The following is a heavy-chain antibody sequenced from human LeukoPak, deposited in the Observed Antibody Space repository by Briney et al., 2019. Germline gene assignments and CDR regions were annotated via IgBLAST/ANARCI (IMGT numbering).Heavy chain of an antibody. D-gene: IGHD3-3*01. V-gene: IGHV1-2*02. J-gene: IGHJ4*02. CDR1: GYTFTGYY. Sequence: GASVKVSCKASGYTFTGYYMHWVRQAPGQGLEWMGWINPNTGGTKFDQKFQGRVTMTRDTSISTAYMELTRLKSDDTAVYYCARDSSYDFYGYWGQGTLVTVSS. CDR2: INPNTGGT. CDR3: ARDSSYDFYGY.